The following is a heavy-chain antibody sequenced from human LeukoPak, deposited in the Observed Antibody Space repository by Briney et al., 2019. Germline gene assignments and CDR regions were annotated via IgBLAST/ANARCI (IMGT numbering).Heavy chain of an antibody. CDR1: GWCFTSYD. D-gene: IGHD1-1*01. V-gene: IGHV1-8*01. CDR2: MNPNSGNT. CDR3: ARGLNWNGGNMDV. J-gene: IGHJ6*03. Sequence: GASVKVSCKACGWCFTSYDINWVRQATGQGLEWMGWMNPNSGNTGYAQKFQDRVIMTRNTSISTVSMELSSLRSDDTAVYYCARGLNWNGGNMDVWGKGTTVTVSS.